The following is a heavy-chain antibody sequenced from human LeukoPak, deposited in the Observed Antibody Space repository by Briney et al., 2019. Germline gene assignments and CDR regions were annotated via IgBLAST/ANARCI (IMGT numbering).Heavy chain of an antibody. CDR3: GRDWRGMDV. V-gene: IGHV4-34*01. CDR1: GGSFSGYY. CDR2: INHSGST. J-gene: IGHJ6*01. D-gene: IGHD3-3*01. Sequence: SETLSLTCAVYGGSFSGYYWSWIRQPPGKGLEWIGEINHSGSTNYNPSLKSRVTISVDTSKNQFSLKLSSVTAADTAVYYCGRDWRGMDVWGQGTTVTVSS.